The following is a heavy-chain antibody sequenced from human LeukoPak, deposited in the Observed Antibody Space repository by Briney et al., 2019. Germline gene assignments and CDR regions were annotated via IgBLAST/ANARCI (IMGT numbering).Heavy chain of an antibody. CDR2: FYHSGGT. Sequence: PSETPSLTCTVSGGSISSYYWNWIRQPPGKGLEWIGYFYHSGGTNYNPSLEGRVSMSVDTSKNQLFLKLTSVTAADTAMYYCAGGYSSGWYGGRNWFDPWGQGTLVTVSA. D-gene: IGHD6-19*01. CDR3: AGGYSSGWYGGRNWFDP. V-gene: IGHV4-59*01. CDR1: GGSISSYY. J-gene: IGHJ5*02.